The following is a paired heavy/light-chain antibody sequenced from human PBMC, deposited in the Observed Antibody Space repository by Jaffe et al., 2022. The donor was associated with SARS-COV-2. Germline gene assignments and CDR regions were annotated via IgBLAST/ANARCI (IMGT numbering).Light chain of an antibody. V-gene: IGKV1-5*03. CDR3: QQYSSYPIT. Sequence: DIQMTQSPSTLSASVGHRLTITCRASQSISRWLAWYQQKPGQAPKLLISKASSLESGVPSRFSGSGSGTEFTLTISSLQPDDSATYFCQQYSSYPITFGQGTRLEIK. J-gene: IGKJ5*01. CDR1: QSISRW. CDR2: KAS.
Heavy chain of an antibody. Sequence: EVQLVESGGGLVQPGESLRLSCVASGFTFSIYWMSWVRQAPGKGLEWVANIKQDGSDKYYVDSVKGRFTISRDNARNSLFLQMNGLRAEDTAVYYCARYCLSTGCTQPNEYWGQGILVTVSS. CDR1: GFTFSIYW. D-gene: IGHD2-2*01. CDR2: IKQDGSDK. J-gene: IGHJ4*02. CDR3: ARYCLSTGCTQPNEY. V-gene: IGHV3-7*01.